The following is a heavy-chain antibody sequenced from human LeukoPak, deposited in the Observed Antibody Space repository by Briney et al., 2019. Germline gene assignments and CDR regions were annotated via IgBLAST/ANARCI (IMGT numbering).Heavy chain of an antibody. D-gene: IGHD5-18*01. CDR2: INHSGST. V-gene: IGHV4-34*01. J-gene: IGHJ4*02. CDR1: GGSFSGYY. CDR3: ARHPRRGGYSYARYYFDY. Sequence: SETLSLTCAVYGGSFSGYYWSWIRQPPGKGLEWIGEINHSGSTNYNPSLKSRVTISVDTSKNQFSLKLSSVTAADTAVYYCARHPRRGGYSYARYYFDYWGQGTLVTVSS.